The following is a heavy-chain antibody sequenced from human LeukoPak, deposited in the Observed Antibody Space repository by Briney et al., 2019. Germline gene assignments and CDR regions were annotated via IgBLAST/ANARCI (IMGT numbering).Heavy chain of an antibody. CDR3: AREASGVVITYYYYGMDV. Sequence: GASVKVSCKASGYTFTSYGISWVRQAPGQGLEWMGWISAYNGNTNYAQKLQGRVTVTTDTSTSTAYMELRSLRSDDTAVYYCAREASGVVITYYYYGMDVWGQGTTVTVSS. CDR1: GYTFTSYG. V-gene: IGHV1-18*01. D-gene: IGHD3-3*01. CDR2: ISAYNGNT. J-gene: IGHJ6*02.